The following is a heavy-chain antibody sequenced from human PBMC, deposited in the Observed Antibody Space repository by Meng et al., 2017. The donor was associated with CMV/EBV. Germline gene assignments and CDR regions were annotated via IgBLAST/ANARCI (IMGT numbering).Heavy chain of an antibody. J-gene: IGHJ4*02. CDR3: AKVPTMTGYFDY. CDR2: IYSGGSST. Sequence: GGSLRLSCAASGFTFSSYAMSWVRQAPGKGLEWVSVIYSGGSSTYYADSVKGRFTISSDKSKNTLYLQMNSLRAEDTAVYYCAKVPTMTGYFDYWGQGTLVTVSS. D-gene: IGHD3-22*01. CDR1: GFTFSSYA. V-gene: IGHV3-23*03.